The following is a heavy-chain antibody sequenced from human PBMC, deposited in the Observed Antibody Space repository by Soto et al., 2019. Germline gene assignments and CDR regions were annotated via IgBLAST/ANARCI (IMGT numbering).Heavy chain of an antibody. J-gene: IGHJ4*02. CDR2: IYYSGST. CDR1: GGSISSYY. D-gene: IGHD3-22*01. CDR3: ARGDDSSGYYPYFDY. Sequence: PSETLSLTCTVSGGSISSYYWSWIRQPPGKGLEWIGYIYYSGSTNYNPSLKSRVTISVDTSKNQFSLKLSSVTAADTAVYYCARGDDSSGYYPYFDYWGQGTLVTVSS. V-gene: IGHV4-59*01.